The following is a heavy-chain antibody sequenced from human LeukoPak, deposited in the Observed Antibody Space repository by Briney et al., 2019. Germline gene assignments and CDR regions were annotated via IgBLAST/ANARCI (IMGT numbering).Heavy chain of an antibody. D-gene: IGHD3-3*01. J-gene: IGHJ4*02. CDR2: ISSSSSYI. V-gene: IGHV3-21*01. Sequence: GGSLRLSCVASGFTFSSYSMNWVRQAPGKGLEWVSSISSSSSYIYYADSVKGRFSISRDNAKNSLYLQMNSLRAEDTAVYYCAKGCYDLWSGLLVDPDYWGQGTLVTVSS. CDR1: GFTFSSYS. CDR3: AKGCYDLWSGLLVDPDY.